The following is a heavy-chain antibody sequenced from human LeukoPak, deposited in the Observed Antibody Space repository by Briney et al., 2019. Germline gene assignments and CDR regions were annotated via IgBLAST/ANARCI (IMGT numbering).Heavy chain of an antibody. V-gene: IGHV1-69*06. Sequence: SVKVSCKASGYTFTSYAISWVRQAPGQGLEWMGGIIPIFGTANYAQKFQGRVTITADKSTSTAYMELSSLRSEDTAVYYCARTYYYDSSGHSLGAFDIWGQGTMVTVSS. J-gene: IGHJ3*02. D-gene: IGHD3-22*01. CDR1: GYTFTSYA. CDR3: ARTYYYDSSGHSLGAFDI. CDR2: IIPIFGTA.